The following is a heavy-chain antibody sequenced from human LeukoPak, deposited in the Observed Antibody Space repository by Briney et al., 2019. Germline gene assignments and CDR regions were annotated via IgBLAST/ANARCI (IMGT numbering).Heavy chain of an antibody. Sequence: ASVTVSFKSSGGTYSIYAISWLRQAPGQGLEWMGGIIPIFCTANYAQKFQGRVTITTDESTSTAYMELSSLRSADTAVYYCAFQRDAFDSWGQGTMVTVSS. CDR1: GGTYSIYA. CDR2: IIPIFCTA. J-gene: IGHJ3*02. CDR3: AFQRDAFDS. D-gene: IGHD2-2*01. V-gene: IGHV1-69*05.